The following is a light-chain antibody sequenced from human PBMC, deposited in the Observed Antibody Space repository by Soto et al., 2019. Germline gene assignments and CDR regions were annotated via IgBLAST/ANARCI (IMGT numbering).Light chain of an antibody. CDR1: SRDVAVYSY. J-gene: IGLJ1*01. V-gene: IGLV2-11*01. CDR2: DVT. CDR3: SSYAGSYTRI. Sequence: QSVLTQPRSVSGSPGQSVTVYCTGTSRDVAVYSYDSWFQQHPGKAPQLLIYDVTKRPSGVPDRFSGSKSGNTAALTISGLQAEAEAEYFFSSYAGSYTRIFGSGTKLTVL.